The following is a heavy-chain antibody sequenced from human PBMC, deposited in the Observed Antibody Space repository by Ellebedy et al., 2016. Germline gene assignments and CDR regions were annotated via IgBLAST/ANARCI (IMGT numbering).Heavy chain of an antibody. J-gene: IGHJ6*03. Sequence: ASVKVSXKASGYTFTSYGISWVRQAPGQGLEWMGWISAYNGNTNYAQKLQGRVTMTTDTSTSTAYMELSSLRSEDTAVYYCALWFGEFRNYYYYYMDVWGKGTTVTVSS. D-gene: IGHD3-10*01. CDR3: ALWFGEFRNYYYYYMDV. V-gene: IGHV1-18*01. CDR1: GYTFTSYG. CDR2: ISAYNGNT.